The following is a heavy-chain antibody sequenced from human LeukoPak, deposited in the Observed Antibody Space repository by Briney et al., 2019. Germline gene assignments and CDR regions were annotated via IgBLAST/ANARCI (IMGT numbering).Heavy chain of an antibody. CDR1: RGTFSSYG. CDR3: ARSTVGGITLAY. Sequence: SVKVSCKASRGTFSSYGISWVRRAPGQGLEWMGGIIPIFGTANYAQKFQGRVTITADQSTSTAYMELSTVRSEDTAVYYCARSTVGGITLAYWGQGTLVTVSS. J-gene: IGHJ4*02. V-gene: IGHV1-69*13. D-gene: IGHD1-26*01. CDR2: IIPIFGTA.